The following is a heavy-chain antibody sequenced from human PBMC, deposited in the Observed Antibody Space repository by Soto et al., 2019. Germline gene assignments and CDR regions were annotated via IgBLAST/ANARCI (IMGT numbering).Heavy chain of an antibody. CDR1: GYSFTSYG. CDR3: ARDRGGGGDYAPYNY. V-gene: IGHV1-18*01. Sequence: ASVKVSCKASGYSFTSYGISWVRQAPGQGLEWMGWITPHNGNTNYAQKLQGRVTMTTDTSTSTAYLELRSLRSDDTAVYYCARDRGGGGDYAPYNYWGQGTMVTVSS. J-gene: IGHJ4*02. D-gene: IGHD4-17*01. CDR2: ITPHNGNT.